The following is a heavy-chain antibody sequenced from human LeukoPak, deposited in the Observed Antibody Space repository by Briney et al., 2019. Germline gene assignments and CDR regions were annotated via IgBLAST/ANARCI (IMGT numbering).Heavy chain of an antibody. J-gene: IGHJ4*02. CDR2: SIPIFRTA. D-gene: IGHD3-22*01. Sequence: SVKVSCKASGGTFRSFAISWVRQAPGQGLEWMGGSIPIFRTANYAQKFQGRVTITADESTSTAYMELSSLRSEDTAVYYCARALRYYSDSSGYAFDYWGQGTLVTVSS. V-gene: IGHV1-69*13. CDR3: ARALRYYSDSSGYAFDY. CDR1: GGTFRSFA.